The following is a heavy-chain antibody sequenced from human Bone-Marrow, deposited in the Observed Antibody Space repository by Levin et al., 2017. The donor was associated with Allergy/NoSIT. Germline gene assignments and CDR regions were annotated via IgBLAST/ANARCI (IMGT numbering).Heavy chain of an antibody. D-gene: IGHD3-3*01. V-gene: IGHV3-23*01. Sequence: ASVKVSCAASGFTFSSYAMSWVRQAPGKGLEWVSAISGSGGSTYYADSVKGRFTISRDNSKNTLYLQMNSLRAEDTAVYYCAKDGAVLRFLEWYFDYWGQGTLVTVSS. CDR1: GFTFSSYA. J-gene: IGHJ4*02. CDR2: ISGSGGST. CDR3: AKDGAVLRFLEWYFDY.